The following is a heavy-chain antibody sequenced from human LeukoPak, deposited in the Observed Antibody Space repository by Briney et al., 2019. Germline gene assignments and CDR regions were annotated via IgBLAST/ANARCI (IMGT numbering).Heavy chain of an antibody. J-gene: IGHJ4*02. V-gene: IGHV3-30*18. Sequence: GGSLRLSCAASGFTFSSYGMHWVRQAPGKGLEWVAVISYDGSNKYYADSVKGRFTISRDNSKNTLYLQMNSLRAEDTAVYYCAKDLGGGDSFYFDYWGQGTLVTVSS. CDR1: GFTFSSYG. D-gene: IGHD3-10*01. CDR2: ISYDGSNK. CDR3: AKDLGGGDSFYFDY.